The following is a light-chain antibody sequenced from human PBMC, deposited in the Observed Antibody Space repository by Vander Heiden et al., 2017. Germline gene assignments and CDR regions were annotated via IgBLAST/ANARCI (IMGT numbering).Light chain of an antibody. CDR1: SSNIGAGYD. Sequence: QSVLTQPPSVSGAPGQRVTISCTGSSSNIGAGYDVHWYQQLPGTAPKLLIYSNSNRPSGVPVRFSGSKSGTSASLAITGLQAEDEADYYCQSYDSSLSGRVFGTGTKVTVL. CDR3: QSYDSSLSGRV. CDR2: SNS. V-gene: IGLV1-40*01. J-gene: IGLJ1*01.